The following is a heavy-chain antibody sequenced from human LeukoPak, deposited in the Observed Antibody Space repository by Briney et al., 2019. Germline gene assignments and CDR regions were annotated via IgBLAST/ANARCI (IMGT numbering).Heavy chain of an antibody. D-gene: IGHD2-15*01. V-gene: IGHV4-59*01. CDR2: IYYSGCT. J-gene: IGHJ5*02. Sequence: PSETLSLTCTVSGGSISSYYWSWIRQPPGKGLEWIGYIYYSGCTNYNPSLKSRVTISVDTSKNQFSLKLSSVTAADTAVYYCARGRDRYCSGGSCFSNWFDPWGQGTLVTVSS. CDR3: ARGRDRYCSGGSCFSNWFDP. CDR1: GGSISSYY.